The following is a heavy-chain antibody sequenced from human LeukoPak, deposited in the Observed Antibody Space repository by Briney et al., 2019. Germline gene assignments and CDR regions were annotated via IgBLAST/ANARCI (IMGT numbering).Heavy chain of an antibody. CDR1: GYSITSYW. CDR3: ARQEYCSGGSCYTWFDP. D-gene: IGHD2-15*01. J-gene: IGHJ5*02. V-gene: IGHV5-51*01. CDR2: IYPADSDI. Sequence: GESLKISCKGSGYSITSYWIAWVRQMPGKGLEWMGIIYPADSDIRYSPSFQGQVTISANKSISTAYLQWSSLKASDTAMYYCARQEYCSGGSCYTWFDPWGQGTLVTVSS.